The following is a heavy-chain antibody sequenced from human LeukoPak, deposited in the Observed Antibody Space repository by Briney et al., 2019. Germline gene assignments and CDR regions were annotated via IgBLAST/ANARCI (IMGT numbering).Heavy chain of an antibody. CDR2: IYYSGST. J-gene: IGHJ6*03. D-gene: IGHD3-10*01. Sequence: SETLSLTCTVSGGSISSSSYYWGWIRQPPGKGLEWIGSIYYSGSTYYNPSLKSRVTISVDTSKNQFSLKLSSVTAADTAVYYCARRFGELLKADSHYYYYYYMDVWGKGTTVTISS. CDR3: ARRFGELLKADSHYYYYYYMDV. V-gene: IGHV4-39*07. CDR1: GGSISSSSYY.